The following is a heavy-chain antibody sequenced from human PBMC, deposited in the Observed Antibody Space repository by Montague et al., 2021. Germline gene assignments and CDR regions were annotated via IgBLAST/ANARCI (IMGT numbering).Heavy chain of an antibody. D-gene: IGHD3-10*01. Sequence: SETLSLTCAVYGGSFNAYYWSWVRQSPGKGLEWIGEIHHRGSIYYDPTTDYNPSLPSRVTIDVYASKMQFSLGLRSVTAADTGGYYCARNFVGVEGYYNGLDVWGRGTPVIVSS. CDR2: IHHRGSIYYDPTT. J-gene: IGHJ6*02. CDR3: ARNFVGVEGYYNGLDV. CDR1: GGSFNAYY. V-gene: IGHV4-34*01.